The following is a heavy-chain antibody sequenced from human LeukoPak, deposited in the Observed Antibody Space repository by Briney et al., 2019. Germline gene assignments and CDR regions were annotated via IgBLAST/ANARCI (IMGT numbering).Heavy chain of an antibody. D-gene: IGHD1-26*01. Sequence: GASVKVSCKASGYTSTSYDINWVRQATGQGLEWMGWMNPNSGNTGYAQKFQGRVTMTRNTSISTAYMELSSLRSEDTAVYYCARGFPPAQWEPYPGAFDIWGQGTMVTVSS. CDR2: MNPNSGNT. V-gene: IGHV1-8*01. J-gene: IGHJ3*02. CDR1: GYTSTSYD. CDR3: ARGFPPAQWEPYPGAFDI.